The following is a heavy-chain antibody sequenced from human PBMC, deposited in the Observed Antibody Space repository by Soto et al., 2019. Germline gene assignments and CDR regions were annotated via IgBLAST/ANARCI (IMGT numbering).Heavy chain of an antibody. CDR2: IYHSGST. D-gene: IGHD3-3*01. Sequence: ETLSLTCAVSGGSISSSNWWSWVRQPPGKGLEWIGEIYHSGSTNYNPSLKSRVTISVDKSRNQFSLKLSSVTAADTAVYYCAGDITIFGVVIESDYYGMDVWGQGTTVTVSS. CDR3: AGDITIFGVVIESDYYGMDV. CDR1: GGSISSSNW. J-gene: IGHJ6*02. V-gene: IGHV4-4*02.